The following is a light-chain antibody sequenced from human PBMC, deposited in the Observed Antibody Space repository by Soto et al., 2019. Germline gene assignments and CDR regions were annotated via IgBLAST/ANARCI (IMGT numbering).Light chain of an antibody. CDR1: QSVSSSY. Sequence: EIVLTQSPGTPSLSPGERATLSCRASQSVSSSYLAWYQQKPGQAPRLLIYGASNRATGIPDRFSGSGSGTHFTLTINRLEPEDFAVYYCQHYKAFGGGTKVDIK. V-gene: IGKV3-20*01. J-gene: IGKJ4*01. CDR3: QHYKA. CDR2: GAS.